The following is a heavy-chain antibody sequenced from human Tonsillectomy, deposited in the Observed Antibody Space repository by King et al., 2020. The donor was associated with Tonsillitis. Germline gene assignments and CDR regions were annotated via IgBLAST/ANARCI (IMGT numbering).Heavy chain of an antibody. CDR1: GFTFSSYG. J-gene: IGHJ6*02. Sequence: VQLVESGGGVVQPGRSLRLSCAASGFTFSSYGMHWVRQAPGKGLEWVAVISYDGSNKYYADSVKGRFTISRDNSKNTQYLQMNSLRAEDTALYYCAKSGAAGTVHYYYAMDVWGQGTTVTVSS. CDR2: ISYDGSNK. D-gene: IGHD6-13*01. V-gene: IGHV3-30*18. CDR3: AKSGAAGTVHYYYAMDV.